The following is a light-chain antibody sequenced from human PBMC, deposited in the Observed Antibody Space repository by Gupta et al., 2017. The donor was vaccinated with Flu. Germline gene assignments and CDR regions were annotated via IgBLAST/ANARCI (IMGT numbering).Light chain of an antibody. CDR1: QSRVQSDGITY. V-gene: IGKV2-24*01. Sequence: DIVMTQTPLSSPVTLGQPAYISCRSSQSRVQSDGITYLNWIQQRPGQPPRLLIYQTSTRVSGVPDRFSGSGTGTDFTLKISRVEVDDVGIYDCMQDKQFPYTFGQGTKLEIK. J-gene: IGKJ2*01. CDR2: QTS. CDR3: MQDKQFPYT.